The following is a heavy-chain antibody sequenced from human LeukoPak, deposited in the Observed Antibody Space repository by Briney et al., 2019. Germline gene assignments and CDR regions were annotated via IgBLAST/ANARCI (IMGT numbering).Heavy chain of an antibody. D-gene: IGHD1-26*01. J-gene: IGHJ6*03. CDR2: IYTSGST. V-gene: IGHV4-61*02. Sequence: SETLSLTCTVSGGSISSGSYYWSWIRQPAGKGLEWIGRIYTSGSTNYNPSLKSRFAISVDTSKNQFSLKLSSVTAADTAVYYCARDGSYSYYYYYYYMDVWGKGTTVTVSS. CDR3: ARDGSYSYYYYYYYMDV. CDR1: GGSISSGSYY.